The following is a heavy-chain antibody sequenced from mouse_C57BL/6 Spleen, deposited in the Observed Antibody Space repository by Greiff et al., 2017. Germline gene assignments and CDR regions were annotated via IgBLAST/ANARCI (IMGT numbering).Heavy chain of an antibody. CDR1: GYSFTSYY. Sequence: QVQLKQSGPELVKPGASVKISCKASGYSFTSYYIHWVKQRPGQGLEWIGWIYPGSGNTKYNEKFKGKATLTADTSSSTAYMQLSSLTSEDSAVYYCARVTTVVVGGDCWGQGTSVTVSS. V-gene: IGHV1-66*01. J-gene: IGHJ4*01. D-gene: IGHD1-1*01. CDR3: ARVTTVVVGGDC. CDR2: IYPGSGNT.